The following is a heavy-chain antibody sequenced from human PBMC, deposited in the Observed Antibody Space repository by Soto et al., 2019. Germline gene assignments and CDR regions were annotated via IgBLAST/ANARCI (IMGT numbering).Heavy chain of an antibody. V-gene: IGHV3-23*01. D-gene: IGHD6-13*01. CDR1: GFTFNNYA. CDR3: ATLFSAGSRKVLRVYS. J-gene: IGHJ4*02. CDR2: ISGGGGST. Sequence: GGSLGLSCAASGFTFNNYAMSWVRQAPGKGPEWVSGISGGGGSTFYADSVKGRFTISRDNSKNTLFLQMNSLRVEDTAVYYCATLFSAGSRKVLRVYSWGQGTLVPVSS.